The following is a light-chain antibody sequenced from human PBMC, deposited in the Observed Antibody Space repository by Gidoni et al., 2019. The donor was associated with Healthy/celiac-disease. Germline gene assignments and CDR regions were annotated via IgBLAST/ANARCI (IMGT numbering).Light chain of an antibody. CDR1: NIGSKS. V-gene: IGLV3-21*02. Sequence: SSVLTQPPSVSVAPGQTARITCGGNNIGSKSVHWYQQKAGQAPVLVVYDDSDRPAGFPERFSGSNSGITATLTISRVEAGDEADYYCQVWDSSSDPVVFGGGTKLTVL. J-gene: IGLJ2*01. CDR3: QVWDSSSDPVV. CDR2: DDS.